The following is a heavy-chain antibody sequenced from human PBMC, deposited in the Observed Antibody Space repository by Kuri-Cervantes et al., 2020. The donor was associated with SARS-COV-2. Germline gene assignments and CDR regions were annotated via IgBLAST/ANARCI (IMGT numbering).Heavy chain of an antibody. CDR3: AAVLLWFGEYNDY. D-gene: IGHD3-10*01. CDR2: IRYDGSNK. CDR1: GFTFSSYG. J-gene: IGHJ4*02. Sequence: GGSLRLSCAASGFTFSSYGMHWVRQAPGKGLEWVAFIRYDGSNKYYADSVKGRFTISRDNSKNTLYLQMNSLRAEDTAVYYCAAVLLWFGEYNDYWGQGTLVTVSS. V-gene: IGHV3-30*02.